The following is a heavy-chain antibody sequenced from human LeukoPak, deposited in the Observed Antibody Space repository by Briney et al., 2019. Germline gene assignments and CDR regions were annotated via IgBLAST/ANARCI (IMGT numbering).Heavy chain of an antibody. Sequence: SETLSLTCTVSGGSISSYYWSWIRQPPGKGLEWIGYIYYSGSTNYNPSLKSRVTTSVDTSKNQFSLKLSSVTAADTAVYYCARDGHGGNSGNYYFDYWGQGTLVTVSS. J-gene: IGHJ4*02. D-gene: IGHD4-23*01. CDR2: IYYSGST. CDR3: ARDGHGGNSGNYYFDY. V-gene: IGHV4-59*01. CDR1: GGSISSYY.